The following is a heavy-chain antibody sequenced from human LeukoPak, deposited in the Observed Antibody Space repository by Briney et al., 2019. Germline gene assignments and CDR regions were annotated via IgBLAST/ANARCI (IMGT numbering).Heavy chain of an antibody. CDR1: GCSISSSSYY. CDR2: SYYSGST. V-gene: IGHV4-39*01. CDR3: ARHGRNYYDSSGYRGNWFDP. J-gene: IGHJ5*02. Sequence: SSETLSLTCTVSGCSISSSSYYWGWIRQPPGKGLDLIASSYYSGSTYYNPSLKSRVTISVATSKNQFSLKLSSVTAADTAVYYCARHGRNYYDSSGYRGNWFDPWGQGTLVTVSS. D-gene: IGHD3-22*01.